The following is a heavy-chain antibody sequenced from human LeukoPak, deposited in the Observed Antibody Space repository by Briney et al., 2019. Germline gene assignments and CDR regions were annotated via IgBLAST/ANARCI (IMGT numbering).Heavy chain of an antibody. D-gene: IGHD5-24*01. CDR1: GFTFRDPW. CDR2: IKSKVDGETA. V-gene: IGHV3-15*01. Sequence: GGSLRLSCAGSGFTFRDPWMSWVRQAPGKGLEWVGRIKSKVDGETADYAAPVKGRFTISRDDSKNMPYLQMDSLKTEDTAVYYCATERNYYFNNWGQGTLVTVSS. J-gene: IGHJ4*02. CDR3: ATERNYYFNN.